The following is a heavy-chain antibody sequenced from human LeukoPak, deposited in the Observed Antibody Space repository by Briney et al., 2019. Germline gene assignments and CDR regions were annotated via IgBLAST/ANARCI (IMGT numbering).Heavy chain of an antibody. J-gene: IGHJ3*02. CDR1: GFTFSSYS. CDR3: ARGLGSGRHAFDI. D-gene: IGHD3-10*01. V-gene: IGHV3-48*01. Sequence: GGSLRLSCVASGFTFSSYSMNWVRQAPGKGLEWVSYISSSSSTIYYADSVKGRFTISRDNAKNSLYLQMNSLRAEDTAVYYCARGLGSGRHAFDIWGQGTMVTVSS. CDR2: ISSSSSTI.